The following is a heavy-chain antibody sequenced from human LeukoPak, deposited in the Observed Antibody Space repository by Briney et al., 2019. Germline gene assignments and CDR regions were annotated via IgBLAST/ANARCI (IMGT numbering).Heavy chain of an antibody. CDR1: GFTFSSYA. D-gene: IGHD3-3*01. V-gene: IGHV3-23*01. CDR2: ISGSGGST. CDR3: AKEPHYDFWSGFSYYFVS. Sequence: PGGSLRLSCAASGFTFSSYAMSWVRQAPGKGLEWVSAISGSGGSTYYADSVKGRFTISRDNSKNTLYLQMNSLRAEDTAVYYCAKEPHYDFWSGFSYYFVSWGQGTLVTVSS. J-gene: IGHJ4*02.